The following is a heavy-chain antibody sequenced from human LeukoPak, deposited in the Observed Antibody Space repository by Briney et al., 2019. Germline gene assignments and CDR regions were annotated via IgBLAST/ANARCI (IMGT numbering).Heavy chain of an antibody. V-gene: IGHV3-7*01. J-gene: IGHJ3*02. CDR3: ARDISIVFPGSLDAFDI. CDR2: IKQDGSEK. CDR1: GFTFSSYW. D-gene: IGHD3-10*01. Sequence: GGSLRLSCAASGFTFSSYWMSWVRQAPGKGLEWVANIKQDGSEKYYVDSVEGRFTISRDNAKNSLYLQMNSLRAEDTAVYYCARDISIVFPGSLDAFDIWGQGTLVTVSS.